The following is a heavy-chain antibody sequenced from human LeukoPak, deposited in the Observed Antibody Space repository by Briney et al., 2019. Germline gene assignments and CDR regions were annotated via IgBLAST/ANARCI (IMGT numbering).Heavy chain of an antibody. CDR2: IKQDGSEQ. J-gene: IGHJ4*02. V-gene: IGHV3-7*01. D-gene: IGHD1-26*01. CDR1: GFTFSSYW. Sequence: GGSLRLSCAASGFTFSSYWMTWVRQAPGKGLEWVANIKQDGSEQYYVDSAKGRFTISRDNAKNSLYLQMSSLRAEDTAVYYCARRYSGTYRIDYWGQGTLVTVSS. CDR3: ARRYSGTYRIDY.